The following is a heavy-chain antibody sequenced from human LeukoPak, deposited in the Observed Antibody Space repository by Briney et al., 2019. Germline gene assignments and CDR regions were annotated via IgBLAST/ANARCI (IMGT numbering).Heavy chain of an antibody. J-gene: IGHJ4*02. CDR3: ARAQRYSSSWPPDY. CDR1: GFTFDDYG. Sequence: GGSLRLSCAASGFTFDDYGMSWVRQAPGKGLEWVSGINWNDGSTGYADSVKGRFTISRDNAKNSLYLQMNSLRAEDTALYHCARAQRYSSSWPPDYWGQGTLVTVSS. CDR2: INWNDGST. V-gene: IGHV3-20*01. D-gene: IGHD6-13*01.